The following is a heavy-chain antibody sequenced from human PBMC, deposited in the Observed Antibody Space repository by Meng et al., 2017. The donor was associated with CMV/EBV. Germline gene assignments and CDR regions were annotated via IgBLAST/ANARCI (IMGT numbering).Heavy chain of an antibody. V-gene: IGHV4-61*01. CDR3: ARGYCSGGSCYRGYYYGMDV. J-gene: IGHJ6*02. Sequence: GSLRLSCTVSGGSVSSGSYYWSWIRQHPGKGLEWIGYIYYSGITNYNPSLKSRVTISVDTSKNQFSLKLSSVTAADTAVYYCARGYCSGGSCYRGYYYGMDVWGQGTTVTVSS. D-gene: IGHD2-15*01. CDR2: IYYSGIT. CDR1: GGSVSSGSYY.